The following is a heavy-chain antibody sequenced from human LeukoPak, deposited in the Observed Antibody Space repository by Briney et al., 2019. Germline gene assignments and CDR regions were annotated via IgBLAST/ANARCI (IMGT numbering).Heavy chain of an antibody. CDR1: GFTFSSYA. J-gene: IGHJ4*01. Sequence: PGGSLRLSCAASGFTFSSYAMTWVRQAPGKGLEWVSTISGSGGSTSYADSVKGRFTISRDNSKNTLYLQMNSLRAEDTAIYFCAKDLTENDYWGQGTLVTVSS. CDR3: AKDLTENDY. CDR2: ISGSGGST. V-gene: IGHV3-23*01. D-gene: IGHD3-16*01.